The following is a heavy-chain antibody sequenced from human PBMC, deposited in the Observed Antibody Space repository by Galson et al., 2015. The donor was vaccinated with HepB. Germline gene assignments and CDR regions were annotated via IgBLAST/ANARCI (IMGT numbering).Heavy chain of an antibody. CDR1: GYTFTSYA. V-gene: IGHV1-3*01. CDR3: ATDRGSKGYFGP. J-gene: IGHJ5*02. Sequence: QSGAEVKKPGASVKGSCKASGYTFTSYAMPWVRQAPGQSLEWMGWINPANANTKYSQTFQGRVTITSDTSASTAYMELSSLRSEDRAVYYCATDRGSKGYFGPWRQGALVA. D-gene: IGHD4-11*01. CDR2: INPANANT.